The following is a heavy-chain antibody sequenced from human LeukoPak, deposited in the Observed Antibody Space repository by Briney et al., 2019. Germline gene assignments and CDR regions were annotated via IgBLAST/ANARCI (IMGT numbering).Heavy chain of an antibody. J-gene: IGHJ4*02. Sequence: SETLSLTCTVSGGSISSSSYYWGWIRQPPGKGLEWIGSIYYSGSTYYNPSLKSRVTISVDTSKNQFSLKLSSVTAADTAVYYCARGGTVTTQDFDYWGQGTLVTVSS. CDR1: GGSISSSSYY. V-gene: IGHV4-39*07. CDR2: IYYSGST. D-gene: IGHD4-17*01. CDR3: ARGGTVTTQDFDY.